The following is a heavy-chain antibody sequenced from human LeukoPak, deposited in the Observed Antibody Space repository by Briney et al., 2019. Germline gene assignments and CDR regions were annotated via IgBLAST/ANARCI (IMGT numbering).Heavy chain of an antibody. CDR1: GGTFSSYA. V-gene: IGHV1-69*13. CDR3: ARRPGYCSGGSCYSESKRYYFDY. D-gene: IGHD2-15*01. Sequence: GASVKVSCKASGGTFSSYAINWVRQAPGQGLEWMGGIIPIFGTANYAQKSQGRVTITADESTSTAYMELSSLRSEDTAVYYCARRPGYCSGGSCYSESKRYYFDYWGQGTLVTVSS. J-gene: IGHJ4*02. CDR2: IIPIFGTA.